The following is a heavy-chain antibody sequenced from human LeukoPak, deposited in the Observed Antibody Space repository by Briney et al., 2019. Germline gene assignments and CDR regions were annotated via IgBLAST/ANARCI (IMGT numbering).Heavy chain of an antibody. V-gene: IGHV4-39*01. Sequence: SETLSLTCTVSGGSISSSSYYWGWIRQPPGKGLEWIGSIYYSGGIYHNPSLKSRVTISVDTSKNQFSLKLSSVTAADTAVYYCARRLSTYSSSPYFDYWGQGTLVTVSS. J-gene: IGHJ4*02. D-gene: IGHD6-6*01. CDR2: IYYSGGI. CDR3: ARRLSTYSSSPYFDY. CDR1: GGSISSSSYY.